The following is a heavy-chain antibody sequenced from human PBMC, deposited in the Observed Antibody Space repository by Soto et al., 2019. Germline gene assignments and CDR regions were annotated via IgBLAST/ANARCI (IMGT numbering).Heavy chain of an antibody. V-gene: IGHV4-59*01. CDR3: ARERREPEYSSSVVNNWFDP. J-gene: IGHJ5*02. CDR2: IYYSGST. CDR1: GGSISSYY. D-gene: IGHD6-6*01. Sequence: LSLTCTVSGGSISSYYWSWIRQPPGKGLEWIGYIYYSGSTNYNPSLKSRVTISVDTSKNQFSLKLSSVTAADTAVYYCARERREPEYSSSVVNNWFDPWGQGTLVTVSS.